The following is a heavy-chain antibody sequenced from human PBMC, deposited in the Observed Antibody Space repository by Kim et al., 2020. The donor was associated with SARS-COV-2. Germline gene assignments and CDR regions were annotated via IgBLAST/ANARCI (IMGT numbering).Heavy chain of an antibody. CDR3: ARHIRGLRAFDI. Sequence: YYADSVKGRFTISRDNAKNSLYLQMNSLRAEDTAVYYCARHIRGLRAFDIWGQATMVTVSS. J-gene: IGHJ3*02. V-gene: IGHV3-11*01.